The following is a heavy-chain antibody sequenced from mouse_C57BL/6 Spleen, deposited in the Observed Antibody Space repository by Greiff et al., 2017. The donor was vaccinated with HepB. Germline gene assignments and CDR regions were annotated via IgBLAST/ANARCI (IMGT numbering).Heavy chain of an antibody. CDR2: IDPENGDT. Sequence: EVNVVESGAELVRPGASVKLSCTASGFNIKDDYMHWVKQRPEQGLEWIGWIDPENGDTEYASKFQGKATITADTSSNTAYLQLSSLTSEDTAVYYCTLYGSSSFWGQGTLVTVSA. J-gene: IGHJ3*01. V-gene: IGHV14-4*01. CDR1: GFNIKDDY. CDR3: TLYGSSSF. D-gene: IGHD1-1*01.